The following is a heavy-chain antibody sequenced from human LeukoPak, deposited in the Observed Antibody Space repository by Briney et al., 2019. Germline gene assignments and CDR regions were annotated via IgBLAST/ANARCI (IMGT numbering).Heavy chain of an antibody. V-gene: IGHV1-2*02. J-gene: IGHJ4*02. CDR2: INPNSGGT. D-gene: IGHD2-2*01. CDR3: ARGLGRYCSSTSCFDFDY. CDR1: VYTFTGYY. Sequence: ASVKVSCKASVYTFTGYYMHWVRQAPGQGLEWMGWINPNSGGTNYAQKFQGRVTMTRDTSISTAYMELSRLRSDDTAVYYCARGLGRYCSSTSCFDFDYWGQGTLVTVSS.